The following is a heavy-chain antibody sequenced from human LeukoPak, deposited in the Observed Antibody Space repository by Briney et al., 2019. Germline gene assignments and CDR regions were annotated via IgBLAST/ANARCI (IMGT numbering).Heavy chain of an antibody. V-gene: IGHV4-38-2*01. CDR1: GYSISSGYY. CDR3: ARLGVVAAYSGY. Sequence: PSETLSLTCAVSGYSISSGYYWGWIRQPPGKGLEWIGSIYHSGSTYYNPSLESRVTISVDTSKNQFSLKLSSVTAADTAVYYCARLGVVAAYSGYWGQGTLVTVSS. D-gene: IGHD2-15*01. J-gene: IGHJ4*02. CDR2: IYHSGST.